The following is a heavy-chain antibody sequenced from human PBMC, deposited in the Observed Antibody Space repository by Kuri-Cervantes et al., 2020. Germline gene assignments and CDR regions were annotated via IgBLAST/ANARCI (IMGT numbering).Heavy chain of an antibody. Sequence: GGSLRLSCKGSGYSFTSYWIGWVRQMPGKGLEWMAIIYPGDSDTRYSPSFQGQVTISADKSISTAYLQWSSLKSSDTAMYYCARQSDISTTYYYYYGMDVWGQGTTVTVSS. D-gene: IGHD1-1*01. J-gene: IGHJ6*02. CDR1: GYSFTSYW. V-gene: IGHV5-51*01. CDR2: IYPGDSDT. CDR3: ARQSDISTTYYYYYGMDV.